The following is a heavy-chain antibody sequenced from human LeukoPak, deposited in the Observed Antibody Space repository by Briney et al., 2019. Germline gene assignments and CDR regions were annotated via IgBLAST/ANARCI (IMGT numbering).Heavy chain of an antibody. D-gene: IGHD6-19*01. J-gene: IGHJ4*02. CDR1: GYIFPSYY. CDR3: ARPTQWLVRGGAFDY. V-gene: IGHV1-46*01. Sequence: ASVKVSCKASGYIFPSYYIHWVRQAPGQGLEWMGIINPSGGSTTYAQRFQGRVTMTRDMSTSTVYMELNSLRSEDTAVYYCARPTQWLVRGGAFDYWGQGTLVTVSS. CDR2: INPSGGST.